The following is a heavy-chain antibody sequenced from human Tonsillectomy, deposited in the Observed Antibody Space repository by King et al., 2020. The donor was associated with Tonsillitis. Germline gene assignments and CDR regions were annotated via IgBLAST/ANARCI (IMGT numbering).Heavy chain of an antibody. CDR3: ARWDIAAAGTSPNAFDI. CDR1: GYSISSGYY. Sequence: VQLQESGPGLVKPSETLSLTCAVSGYSISSGYYWGWIRQPPGKGLEWIGSIYHSGSTYYNPSLKSRVTISVDTSKNQFSLTLSSVTAADAAVYYCARWDIAAAGTSPNAFDIWGQGTMVTVSS. J-gene: IGHJ3*02. CDR2: IYHSGST. V-gene: IGHV4-38-2*01. D-gene: IGHD6-13*01.